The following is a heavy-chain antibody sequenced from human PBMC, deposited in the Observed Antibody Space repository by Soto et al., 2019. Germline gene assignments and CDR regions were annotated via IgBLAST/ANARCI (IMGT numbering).Heavy chain of an antibody. J-gene: IGHJ3*02. CDR1: GYTFTAYY. Sequence: VASVKVSCKASGYTFTAYYIHWLRQAPGQGLEWMGWVNPHSGATVFAQKFLGSVTLTTGTSINTAYMELTSLTSDDTALYYCARPPNPWEPYAFHIWGHGTLVTVSS. CDR2: VNPHSGAT. CDR3: ARPPNPWEPYAFHI. V-gene: IGHV1-2*04. D-gene: IGHD1-26*01.